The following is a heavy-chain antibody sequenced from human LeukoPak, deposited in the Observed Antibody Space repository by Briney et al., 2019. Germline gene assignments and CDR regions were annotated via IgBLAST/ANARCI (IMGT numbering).Heavy chain of an antibody. CDR2: IIPMFASA. CDR1: GGTLSSYA. Sequence: GASVKVSCKASGGTLSSYAISWVRQAPGQGLEWMGGIIPMFASANYAQKFQGRVTITADKSTSTAYMELSSLRSDDTAVYYCARGGYPHTTKYMDVWGKGTTVTVSS. D-gene: IGHD2/OR15-2a*01. V-gene: IGHV1-69*06. CDR3: ARGGYPHTTKYMDV. J-gene: IGHJ6*03.